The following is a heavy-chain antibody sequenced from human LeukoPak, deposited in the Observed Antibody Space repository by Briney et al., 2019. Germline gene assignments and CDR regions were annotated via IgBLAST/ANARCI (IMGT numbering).Heavy chain of an antibody. D-gene: IGHD3-3*01. CDR2: IIPIFGTA. Sequence: RASVNVSCKTSGGTFSSYAISWVRQAPGQGLEWMGGIIPIFGTANYAQKFQGRVTITADESTSTAYMELSSLRSEDTAVYYCARSPTRSITIFGVVHKYYYYYMDVWGKGTTVTVSS. CDR1: GGTFSSYA. J-gene: IGHJ6*03. V-gene: IGHV1-69*13. CDR3: ARSPTRSITIFGVVHKYYYYYMDV.